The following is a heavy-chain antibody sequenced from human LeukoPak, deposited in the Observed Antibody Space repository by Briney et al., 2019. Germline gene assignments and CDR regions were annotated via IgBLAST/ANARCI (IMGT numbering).Heavy chain of an antibody. V-gene: IGHV3-30*18. CDR3: AKDTYYDSSGYYNAKLDY. CDR1: GFTFSSYG. CDR2: ISYDGSNK. J-gene: IGHJ4*02. D-gene: IGHD3-22*01. Sequence: PGGSLRLSCAASGFTFSSYGMHWVRQAPGKGLEWVAVISYDGSNKYYADSVKGRFTISRDNSKNTLYLQMNSLRAEDTAVYYCAKDTYYDSSGYYNAKLDYWGQGTLVTVSS.